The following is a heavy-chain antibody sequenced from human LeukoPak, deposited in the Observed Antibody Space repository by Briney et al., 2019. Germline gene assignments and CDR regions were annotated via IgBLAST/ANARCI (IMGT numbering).Heavy chain of an antibody. D-gene: IGHD3-10*01. CDR2: MNPNSGNT. CDR1: GYTFTSYD. J-gene: IGHJ4*02. Sequence: ASVKVSCKASGYTFTSYDINWVRQATGQRLEWMGWMNPNSGNTGYAQKFQGRVTITRNTSISTAYMELSSLRSEDTAVYYCARGPKYYYGSGSFDYWGQGALVTVSS. CDR3: ARGPKYYYGSGSFDY. V-gene: IGHV1-8*03.